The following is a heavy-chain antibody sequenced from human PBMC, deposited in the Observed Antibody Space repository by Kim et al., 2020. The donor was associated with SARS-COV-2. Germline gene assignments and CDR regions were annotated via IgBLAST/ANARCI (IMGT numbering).Heavy chain of an antibody. CDR3: AKENDCSSTSCLRYYFDY. D-gene: IGHD2-2*01. Sequence: KGRFTISRDNSKNTLYLQMNSLRAEDTAVYYCAKENDCSSTSCLRYYFDYWGQGTLVTVSS. J-gene: IGHJ4*02. V-gene: IGHV3-30*02.